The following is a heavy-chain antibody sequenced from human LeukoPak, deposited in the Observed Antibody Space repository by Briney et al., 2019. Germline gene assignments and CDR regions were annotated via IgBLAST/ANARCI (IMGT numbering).Heavy chain of an antibody. CDR3: ARWEGKYDFFDY. Sequence: SETLSLTCTVSGGSISSYCWSWIRQPPGKGLEWIGYIYYSGSTNYNPSLKSRVTISVDTSKNQFSLKLSSVTAADTAVYYCARWEGKYDFFDYWGQGTLVTVSS. D-gene: IGHD3-3*01. CDR2: IYYSGST. J-gene: IGHJ4*02. CDR1: GGSISSYC. V-gene: IGHV4-59*01.